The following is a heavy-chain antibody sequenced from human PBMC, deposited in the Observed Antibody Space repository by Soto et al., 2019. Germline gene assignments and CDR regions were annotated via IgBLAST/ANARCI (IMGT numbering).Heavy chain of an antibody. V-gene: IGHV1-18*01. CDR3: ARDGYLDY. CDR2: ISGYNDNA. Sequence: QVQLGQSGAEVKKTGASVKVSCKTSGYTLTSYGIGWVRQAPGQGLEWMGWISGYNDNANYAQKLQGRVTMTTDTSTSTAYMELRSLRSDDTAVYYCARDGYLDYWGQGTLVTVSS. CDR1: GYTLTSYG. J-gene: IGHJ4*02.